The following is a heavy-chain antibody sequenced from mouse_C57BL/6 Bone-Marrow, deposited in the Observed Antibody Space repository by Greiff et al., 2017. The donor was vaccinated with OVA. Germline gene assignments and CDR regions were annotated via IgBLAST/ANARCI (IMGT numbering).Heavy chain of an antibody. Sequence: QVQLQQPGAELVMPGASVKLSCKASGYTFTSYWMHWVKQRPGQGLEWIGEIDPSDSYTNYNQKFKGKSTLTVDKSSSTAYMQLSSLTSEDSAVYYCARAGYDNEGEAWFAYWGQGTLVTVSA. CDR2: IDPSDSYT. CDR1: GYTFTSYW. D-gene: IGHD2-4*01. V-gene: IGHV1-69*01. J-gene: IGHJ3*01. CDR3: ARAGYDNEGEAWFAY.